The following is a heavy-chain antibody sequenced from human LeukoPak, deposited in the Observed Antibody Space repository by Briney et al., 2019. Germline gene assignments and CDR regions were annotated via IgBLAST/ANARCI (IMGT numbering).Heavy chain of an antibody. J-gene: IGHJ5*02. V-gene: IGHV4-39*07. D-gene: IGHD2-15*01. CDR1: GGSISSSSYY. Sequence: PSETLSLTCTVSGGSISSSSYYWGWIRQPPGKGLEWIGRIYYSGSTYYNPSLKSRITISVDTSKNQFSLKLSSVTAADTAVYYCARTAVRFCSGGSCPNWFDPWGQGTLVTVSS. CDR3: ARTAVRFCSGGSCPNWFDP. CDR2: IYYSGST.